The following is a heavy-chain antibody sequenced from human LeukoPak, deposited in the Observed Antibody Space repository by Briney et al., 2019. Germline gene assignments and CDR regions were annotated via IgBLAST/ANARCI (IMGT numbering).Heavy chain of an antibody. CDR3: ARSVNGGSYRDYCFDY. J-gene: IGHJ4*02. V-gene: IGHV4-34*01. D-gene: IGHD1-26*01. CDR2: INHSGST. Sequence: NPSETLSLTCAVYGGSFSGYYWSWIRQPPGKGLEWIGEINHSGSTNYNPSLKSRVTISVDTSKNQFSLKLSSVTAADTAVYYCARSVNGGSYRDYCFDYWGQGTLVTVSS. CDR1: GGSFSGYY.